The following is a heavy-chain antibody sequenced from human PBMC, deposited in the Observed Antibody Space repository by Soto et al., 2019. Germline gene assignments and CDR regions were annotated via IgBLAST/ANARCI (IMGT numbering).Heavy chain of an antibody. CDR1: GFTVGSYN. J-gene: IGHJ6*03. CDR2: ISSSSHIL. V-gene: IGHV3-48*01. D-gene: IGHD3-10*01. CDR3: ARDENNMIRGVNYYYYMDV. Sequence: GGSLRLACAASGFTVGSYNMNWVRQAPGKGPEWVSYISSSSHILHYADSVRGRFTISRDNAKNSLYLQMNSLTAEDTAVYYCARDENNMIRGVNYYYYMDVWGKGTTVTVS.